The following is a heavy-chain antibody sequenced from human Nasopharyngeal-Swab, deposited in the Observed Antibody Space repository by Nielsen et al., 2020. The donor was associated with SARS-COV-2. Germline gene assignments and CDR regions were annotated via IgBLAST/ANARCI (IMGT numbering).Heavy chain of an antibody. CDR1: GDSINGYY. V-gene: IGHV4-4*09. D-gene: IGHD2-21*01. Sequence: SETLSLTCSVSGDSINGYYWVWIRQPPGKGLEWIGYIYSSGSTNYNPSLKGRATMSVDTSKNQFSLKLHSVTAADTAVYYCAKRKSAYLHYYFDFWGRGTLVTVSS. CDR2: IYSSGST. CDR3: AKRKSAYLHYYFDF. J-gene: IGHJ4*02.